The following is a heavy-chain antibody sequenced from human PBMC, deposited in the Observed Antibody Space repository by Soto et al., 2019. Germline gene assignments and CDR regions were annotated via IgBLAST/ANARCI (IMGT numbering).Heavy chain of an antibody. CDR3: VRSTDAGFSNCLDP. D-gene: IGHD2-15*01. J-gene: IGHJ5*02. V-gene: IGHV4-59*01. CDR1: GGSITSNH. Sequence: SSETLSLTCIVSGGSITSNHWSWCRQFPGKGLEWIAYTSYSGNTNSNPSLPSRVTISLHTSTYPLPLNLSSTTAPDTAVSYCVRSTDAGFSNCLDPWGQGTLVTVSS. CDR2: TSYSGNT.